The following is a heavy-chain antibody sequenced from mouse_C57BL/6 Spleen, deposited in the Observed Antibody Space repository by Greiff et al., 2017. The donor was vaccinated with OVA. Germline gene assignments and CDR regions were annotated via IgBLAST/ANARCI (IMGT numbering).Heavy chain of an antibody. D-gene: IGHD2-2*01. J-gene: IGHJ1*03. CDR3: ARPYGFYWYFDV. CDR2: IRNKANGYTT. Sequence: EVQRVESGGGLVQPGGSLSLSCAASGFTFTDYYMSWVRQPPGKALEWLGFIRNKANGYTTEYSASVKGRFTISRDNSQSILYLQMNALRAEDSATYYCARPYGFYWYFDVWGTGTTVTVSS. CDR1: GFTFTDYY. V-gene: IGHV7-3*01.